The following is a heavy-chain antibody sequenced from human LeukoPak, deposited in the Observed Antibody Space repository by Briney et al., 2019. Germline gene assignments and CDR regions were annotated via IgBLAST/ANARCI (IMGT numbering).Heavy chain of an antibody. J-gene: IGHJ6*02. Sequence: LPGGSLRLSCAASGFTFSSYWMSWVRQAPGKGLEWVANIKQDGSEKYYVDSVKGRFTISRDNAKNSLYLQMNSLRAEDTAVYYCAKLRYGFYFGMDVWGQGTTVSVSS. D-gene: IGHD4-17*01. CDR2: IKQDGSEK. CDR3: AKLRYGFYFGMDV. V-gene: IGHV3-7*01. CDR1: GFTFSSYW.